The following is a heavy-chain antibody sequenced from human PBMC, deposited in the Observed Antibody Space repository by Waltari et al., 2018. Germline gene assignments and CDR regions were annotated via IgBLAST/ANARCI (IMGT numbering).Heavy chain of an antibody. D-gene: IGHD3-22*01. J-gene: IGHJ4*02. CDR2: IKQDGSVK. CDR1: GFTFSSYW. Sequence: EVQLVESGGGLVQPGGSLRLSCAASGFTFSSYWMSWVRQAPGKGLEWVANIKQDGSVKYYVDSVKGRFTISRDNAKNSLYLQMNSLRAEDTAVYYCARDRGEYDSSGYYFDYWGQGTLVTVSS. CDR3: ARDRGEYDSSGYYFDY. V-gene: IGHV3-7*01.